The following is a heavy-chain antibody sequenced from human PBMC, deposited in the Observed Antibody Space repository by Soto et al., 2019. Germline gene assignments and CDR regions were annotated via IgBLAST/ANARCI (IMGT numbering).Heavy chain of an antibody. CDR2: IRSKAYGGTT. CDR1: GFTFGDYA. Sequence: GGSLRLSCTASGFTFGDYAMSWFRQAPGKGLEWVGFIRSKAYGGTTEYAASVKGRFTISRDDSKSIAYLQMNSLKTEDTAVYYCTRARTADSSSWYEAYYYYMDVWGKGTTVTVSS. V-gene: IGHV3-49*03. J-gene: IGHJ6*03. CDR3: TRARTADSSSWYEAYYYYMDV. D-gene: IGHD6-13*01.